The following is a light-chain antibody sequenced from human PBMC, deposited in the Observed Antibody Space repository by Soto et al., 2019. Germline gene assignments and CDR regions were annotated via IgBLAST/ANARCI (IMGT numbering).Light chain of an antibody. CDR2: DAS. CDR1: QSINNW. V-gene: IGKV1-5*01. Sequence: MTQSPATLSVSPGERVTLSCRASQSINNWLAWYQQKPGKAPKFLIYDASTLETGVPSRFSGSASGTEFTLTISGLQPEDVASYYCQQYDTYPLTFGGGTRVELK. J-gene: IGKJ4*01. CDR3: QQYDTYPLT.